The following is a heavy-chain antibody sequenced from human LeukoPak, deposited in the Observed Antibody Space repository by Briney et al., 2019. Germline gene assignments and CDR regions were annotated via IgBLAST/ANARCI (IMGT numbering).Heavy chain of an antibody. D-gene: IGHD6-13*01. Sequence: GGSLRLSCAASGFTFSSYAMSWVRQAPGKGLEWVSVISSSGGSIDYAESVKGRFTISRDNSKYTLYLQMNSLRAEDTAVYYCAKDYGAASSHHDYWGQGTLVTVSS. CDR1: GFTFSSYA. CDR2: ISSSGGSI. J-gene: IGHJ4*02. CDR3: AKDYGAASSHHDY. V-gene: IGHV3-23*01.